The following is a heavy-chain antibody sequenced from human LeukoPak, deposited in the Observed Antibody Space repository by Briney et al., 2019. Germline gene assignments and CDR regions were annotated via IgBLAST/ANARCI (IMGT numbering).Heavy chain of an antibody. J-gene: IGHJ3*02. CDR3: ARLVRGVGANRAFDI. D-gene: IGHD1-26*01. CDR1: GGSFSGYY. V-gene: IGHV4-34*01. CDR2: INHSGST. Sequence: PSETLSLTCAVYGGSFSGYYWSWIRQPPGKGLEWIGEINHSGSTNYNPSLKSRVTISVDTSKNQFSLKLSSVTAADTAVYYCARLVRGVGANRAFDIWGQGTMVTVSS.